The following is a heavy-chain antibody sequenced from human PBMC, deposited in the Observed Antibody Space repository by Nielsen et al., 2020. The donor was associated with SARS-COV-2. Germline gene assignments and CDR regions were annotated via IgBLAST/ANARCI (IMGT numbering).Heavy chain of an antibody. J-gene: IGHJ4*02. CDR2: ISGGSTYT. Sequence: GGSLRLSCAASGFTFSNYAMSWIRQAPGKGLEWISYISGGSTYTNYADSVEGRFTISRDDAENSLYLQMNSLRAEDTAVYYCARDYYDTSGYLRNYFDHWGQGTLVTVSS. V-gene: IGHV3-11*05. CDR3: ARDYYDTSGYLRNYFDH. CDR1: GFTFSNYA. D-gene: IGHD3-22*01.